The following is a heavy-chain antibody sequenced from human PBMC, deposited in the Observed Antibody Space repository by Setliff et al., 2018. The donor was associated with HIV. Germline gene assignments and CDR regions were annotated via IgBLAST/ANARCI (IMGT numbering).Heavy chain of an antibody. CDR3: ARDRRAYTLHYYYYYMDV. J-gene: IGHJ6*03. V-gene: IGHV1-18*01. D-gene: IGHD1-20*01. CDR1: GYTFTSYG. Sequence: ASVKVSCKASGYTFTSYGISWVRQNPGQGLEWMGWISAYNGNTNYAQKLQGRVTMTTDTSTSKAYMELRSLRSEDTAVYYCARDRRAYTLHYYYYYMDVWGKGTTVTVSS. CDR2: ISAYNGNT.